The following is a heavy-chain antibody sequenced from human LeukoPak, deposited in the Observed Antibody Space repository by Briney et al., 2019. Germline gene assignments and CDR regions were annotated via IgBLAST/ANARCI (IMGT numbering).Heavy chain of an antibody. Sequence: ASVKVSCKASGGTFSSYAISWVRQAPGQGLEWMGGIIPIFGTANYAQKFQGRVTITADESTSTAYMELSSLRSEDTAVYYCARDDPLSRYCGSTSCYPTRRYYYYGMDVWGQGTTVTVSS. CDR2: IIPIFGTA. J-gene: IGHJ6*02. V-gene: IGHV1-69*13. CDR1: GGTFSSYA. D-gene: IGHD2-2*01. CDR3: ARDDPLSRYCGSTSCYPTRRYYYYGMDV.